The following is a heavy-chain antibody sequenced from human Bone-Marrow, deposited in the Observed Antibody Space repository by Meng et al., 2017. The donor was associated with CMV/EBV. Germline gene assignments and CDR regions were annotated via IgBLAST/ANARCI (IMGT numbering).Heavy chain of an antibody. CDR3: ARSNDYYDSSGYGGDAFDI. V-gene: IGHV1-2*02. D-gene: IGHD3-22*01. J-gene: IGHJ3*02. Sequence: ASVKVSCKASGYTFTGYYMHWVRQAPGQGLEWMGWINPNSGGTNYAQKFQGRVTMTRDTSISTAYMGLSRLRSDDTAVYYCARSNDYYDSSGYGGDAFDIWAQGTRVTVSS. CDR2: INPNSGGT. CDR1: GYTFTGYY.